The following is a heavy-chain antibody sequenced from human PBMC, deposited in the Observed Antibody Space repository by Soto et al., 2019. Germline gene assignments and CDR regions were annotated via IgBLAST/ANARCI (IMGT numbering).Heavy chain of an antibody. CDR3: AYSESGYSYGLRI. Sequence: EVQLVESGGGLIQPGESLRLSCAASGFTVSSNYMSWVRQAPGKGLEWVSVIYSGGSSYYADSVKSRFTISRDNSKNTLYLQMNSLRAEDTAVYYCAYSESGYSYGLRIWGQGTLVTVSS. D-gene: IGHD5-18*01. J-gene: IGHJ4*02. CDR1: GFTVSSNY. CDR2: IYSGGSS. V-gene: IGHV3-53*01.